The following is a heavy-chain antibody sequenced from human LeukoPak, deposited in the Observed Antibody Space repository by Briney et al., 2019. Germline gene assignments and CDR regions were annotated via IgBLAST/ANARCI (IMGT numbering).Heavy chain of an antibody. J-gene: IGHJ4*02. CDR1: GGTFSSYA. CDR2: IIPILGIA. CDR3: ASLTTVTRDFDY. Sequence: SVEVSCKASGGTFSSYAISWVRQAPGQGLEWMGRIIPILGIANYAQKFQGRVTITADKSTSTAYIELSSLRSEDTAVYYCASLTTVTRDFDYWGQGTLVTVSS. D-gene: IGHD4-17*01. V-gene: IGHV1-69*04.